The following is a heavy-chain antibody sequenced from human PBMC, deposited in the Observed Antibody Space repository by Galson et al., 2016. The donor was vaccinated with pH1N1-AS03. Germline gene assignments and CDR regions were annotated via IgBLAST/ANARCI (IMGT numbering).Heavy chain of an antibody. CDR3: ARALPLNSGWFDP. CDR1: GYTFTGYY. Sequence: SVKVSCKASGYTFTGYYMHWVRQAPGQGLEWMGWINPNSGGTNYAQKFQGRVTMTRDTSISTAYLELSRLRSDDTAVYYCARALPLNSGWFDPWGQGTLVTVSS. J-gene: IGHJ5*02. V-gene: IGHV1-2*02. CDR2: INPNSGGT. D-gene: IGHD5-24*01.